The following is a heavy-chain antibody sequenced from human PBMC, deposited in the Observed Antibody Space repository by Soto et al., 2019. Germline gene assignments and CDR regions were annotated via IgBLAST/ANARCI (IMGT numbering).Heavy chain of an antibody. J-gene: IGHJ6*02. Sequence: GGSLRLSCAASGFTFSSYSMNWVRQAPGKGLEWVSSISSSSSYIYYADSVKGRFTISRDNAKNSLYLQMNSLRAEDTAVYYCARGVTTVTTKVRTYYYGMDVWGQGTTVTVSS. V-gene: IGHV3-21*01. CDR1: GFTFSSYS. CDR3: ARGVTTVTTKVRTYYYGMDV. D-gene: IGHD4-4*01. CDR2: ISSSSSYI.